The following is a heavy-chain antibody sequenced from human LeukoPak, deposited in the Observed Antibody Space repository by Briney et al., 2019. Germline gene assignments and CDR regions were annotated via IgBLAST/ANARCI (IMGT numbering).Heavy chain of an antibody. Sequence: VGSLRLSCAASGFTFSSYWMSWVRQAPGKGLEWVATIKGDGSEIRYVDSVKGRFTISRDNARTSLYLQMNSLRGEDTAMYYCASQTSARAFDFWGQGTLVTVSS. CDR1: GFTFSSYW. CDR2: IKGDGSEI. D-gene: IGHD2-2*01. J-gene: IGHJ4*02. CDR3: ASQTSARAFDF. V-gene: IGHV3-7*05.